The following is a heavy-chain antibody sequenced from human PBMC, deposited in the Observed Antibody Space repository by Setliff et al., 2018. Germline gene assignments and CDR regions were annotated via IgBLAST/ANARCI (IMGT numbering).Heavy chain of an antibody. CDR1: GYTLSNSI. CDR3: LRLVRYCTKIACQATSGDEV. V-gene: IGHV1-18*01. J-gene: IGHJ4*02. D-gene: IGHD2-8*01. Sequence: ASVKVSCKASGYTLSNSILSWVRQAPGQGLEWMGWIGAYNGKTYFAQKFQDRITLTTDTSTNTGYLELRGLRSDDTAVYYCLRLVRYCTKIACQATSGDEVWGLGTLVTVSS. CDR2: IGAYNGKT.